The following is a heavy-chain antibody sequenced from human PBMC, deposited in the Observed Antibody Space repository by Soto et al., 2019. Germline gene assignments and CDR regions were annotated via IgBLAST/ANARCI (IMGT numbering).Heavy chain of an antibody. D-gene: IGHD1-20*01. CDR2: ISGSGGST. J-gene: IGHJ4*02. CDR3: AKGFGITGTKWVHY. V-gene: IGHV3-23*01. Sequence: LRLSCAASGFTFSSYAMSWVRQSPGEWLEWVSAISGSGGSTYYADSVKGRFTISRDNSKNTLYLQMNSLRAEDTAVYYCAKGFGITGTKWVHYWGQGTLVTVSS. CDR1: GFTFSSYA.